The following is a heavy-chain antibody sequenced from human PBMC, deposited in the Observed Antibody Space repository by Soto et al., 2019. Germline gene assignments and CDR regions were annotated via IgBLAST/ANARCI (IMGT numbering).Heavy chain of an antibody. J-gene: IGHJ4*02. V-gene: IGHV3-30-3*01. Sequence: RLSCAASGFTFSSYAMHWVRQAPGKGLEWVAVISYDGSNKYYADSVKGRFTISRDNSKNTLYLQMNSLRAEDTAVYYCARDAQLERLPTDYRGQGTLVTVSS. CDR3: ARDAQLERLPTDY. CDR1: GFTFSSYA. D-gene: IGHD1-1*01. CDR2: ISYDGSNK.